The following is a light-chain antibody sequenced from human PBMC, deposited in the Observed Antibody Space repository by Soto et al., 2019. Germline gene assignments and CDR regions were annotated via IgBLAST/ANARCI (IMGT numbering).Light chain of an antibody. CDR2: QDN. V-gene: IGLV3-1*01. J-gene: IGLJ2*01. Sequence: SYELTQPPSVSVSPGQTASITCSGDRLGDKYACWYQQKPRQSPVLVIYQDNKRPSGIPERFSGSNSGNTATLTISGTQAMEEADYFCQAWDSSTVVFGGGTKLTV. CDR3: QAWDSSTVV. CDR1: RLGDKY.